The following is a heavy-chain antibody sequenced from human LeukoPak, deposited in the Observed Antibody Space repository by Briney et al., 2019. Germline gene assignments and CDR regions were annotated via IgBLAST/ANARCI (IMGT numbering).Heavy chain of an antibody. CDR3: ARVLWFGESKRDY. D-gene: IGHD3-10*01. J-gene: IGHJ4*02. V-gene: IGHV3-66*01. CDR1: GFTVSSNY. CDR2: IYSGGST. Sequence: GGSLRLSCAASGFTVSSNYMSWVRQAPGKGLEWVSVIYSGGSTYYADSVKGRFTISRDNSKNTLYLQMNSLRAEDTAVYYCARVLWFGESKRDYWGQGTLVTVSS.